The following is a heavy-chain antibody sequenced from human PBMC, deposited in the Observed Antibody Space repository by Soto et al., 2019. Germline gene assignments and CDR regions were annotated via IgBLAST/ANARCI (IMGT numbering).Heavy chain of an antibody. CDR2: ISSSSSYI. D-gene: IGHD2-8*01. J-gene: IGHJ4*02. CDR1: GFSFSSYT. V-gene: IGHV3-21*01. CDR3: VRGEYCTDGVREYFDY. Sequence: EVQLVESGGGLVKPGGSLRVSCAASGFSFSSYTMNWVRQAPGKGLEWVSAISSSSSYIYYADSVKGRFTISRDGAENSLYLQMNSLRVEDTAVYYCVRGEYCTDGVREYFDYWGQGTLVSVSS.